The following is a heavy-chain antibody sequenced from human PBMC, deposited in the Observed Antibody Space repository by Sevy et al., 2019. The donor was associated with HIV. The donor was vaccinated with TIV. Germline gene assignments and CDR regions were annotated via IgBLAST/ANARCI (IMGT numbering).Heavy chain of an antibody. J-gene: IGHJ4*02. CDR3: ARENSFASSFDY. V-gene: IGHV4-4*07. Sequence: SETLSLTCTVSGGSISSYYWSWIRQPAGKGLEWIGRIYTSGSTNYNPSLKSRVTMSVDTSKNQFSLKPSSVTAADTAVYYCARENSFASSFDYWGQGTLVTVSS. CDR2: IYTSGST. CDR1: GGSISSYY.